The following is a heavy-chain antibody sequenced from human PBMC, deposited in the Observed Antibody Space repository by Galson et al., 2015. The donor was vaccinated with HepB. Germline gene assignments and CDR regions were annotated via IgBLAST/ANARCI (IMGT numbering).Heavy chain of an antibody. D-gene: IGHD4-17*01. CDR2: ISSSSGSI. Sequence: SLRLSCAASGFTFSDYYMSWIRQAPGKGLEWVSYISSSSGSIYYADSVKGRFTISGDNAKNSLYLQMNSLRDEDTAVYYCARDNYGDYYFDYWGQGTLVTVSS. J-gene: IGHJ4*02. CDR1: GFTFSDYY. CDR3: ARDNYGDYYFDY. V-gene: IGHV3-11*04.